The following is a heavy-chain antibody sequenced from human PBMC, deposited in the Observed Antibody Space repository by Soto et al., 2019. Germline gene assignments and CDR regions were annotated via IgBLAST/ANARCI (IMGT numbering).Heavy chain of an antibody. Sequence: QVQLVESGGGLVKPGGSLRLSCAASGFTFSDYYMNWLRQAPWKGLEWLSYSDGRSAYTNYADSVKCRFTISRDNAKNSLFLQFNSLRDEDTAVYYCARAVGNYYGMDVWGQGTTVTVSS. D-gene: IGHD1-26*01. J-gene: IGHJ6*02. CDR1: GFTFSDYY. V-gene: IGHV3-11*06. CDR2: SDGRSAYT. CDR3: ARAVGNYYGMDV.